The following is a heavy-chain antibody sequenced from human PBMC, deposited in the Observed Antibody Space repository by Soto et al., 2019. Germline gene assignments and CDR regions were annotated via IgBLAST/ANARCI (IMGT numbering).Heavy chain of an antibody. V-gene: IGHV4-34*01. Sequence: QVQLQQWGAGLLKPSETLSLTCAVYGGSFSGYYWSWIRQPPGKGLEWIGEINHSGSTNYNPSLKSRVTIFGNRSQDQFSLKLGSGAAADKGWDYCARGRAPKRIAARNFDYWGQGTLVTVSS. J-gene: IGHJ4*02. D-gene: IGHD6-6*01. CDR1: GGSFSGYY. CDR2: INHSGST. CDR3: ARGRAPKRIAARNFDY.